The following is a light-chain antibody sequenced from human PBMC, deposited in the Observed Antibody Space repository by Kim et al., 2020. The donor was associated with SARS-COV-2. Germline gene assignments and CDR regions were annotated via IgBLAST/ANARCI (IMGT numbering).Light chain of an antibody. CDR2: GAS. V-gene: IGKV3D-15*01. CDR3: QHYNNLPLT. J-gene: IGKJ4*01. CDR1: QSVRSN. Sequence: EIVMTQSPATLSVSPGERASLSCRASQSVRSNLAWYQQKPGQAPRLLIYGASTRATGIPARFSGSGSGTEFTLTISSLQSEDFAVYHCQHYNNLPLTFGGGTKVDIK.